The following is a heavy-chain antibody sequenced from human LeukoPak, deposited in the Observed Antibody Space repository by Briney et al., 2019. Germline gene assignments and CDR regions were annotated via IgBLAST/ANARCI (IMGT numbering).Heavy chain of an antibody. J-gene: IGHJ6*02. CDR3: ARGGVLRYFDWLLYALDYYGMDV. V-gene: IGHV3-21*01. CDR2: ISSSSSYI. D-gene: IGHD3-9*01. Sequence: GGSLRLSCAASGFTFSSYSMNWVRQAPRKGLEWVSSISSSSSYICYADSVKGRFTISRDNAKNSLYLQMNSLRAEDTTVYYCARGGVLRYFDWLLYALDYYGMDVWGQGTTVTVSS. CDR1: GFTFSSYS.